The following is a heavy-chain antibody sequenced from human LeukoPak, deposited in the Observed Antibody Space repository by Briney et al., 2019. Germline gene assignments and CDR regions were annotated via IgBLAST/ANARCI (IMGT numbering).Heavy chain of an antibody. CDR3: ARHTSGYCSGGSCYRLFDY. D-gene: IGHD2-15*01. J-gene: IGHJ4*02. CDR1: GSRFTSYW. CDR2: INTHNSYT. V-gene: IGHV5-10-1*01. Sequence: GGSLKISCQGPGSRFTSYWSSWVRHMPGKGRGGMGRINTHNSYTNYSPSFQGHVTISADKSISTAYLQWSSLKASDTAMYYCARHTSGYCSGGSCYRLFDYWGQGTLVTVSS.